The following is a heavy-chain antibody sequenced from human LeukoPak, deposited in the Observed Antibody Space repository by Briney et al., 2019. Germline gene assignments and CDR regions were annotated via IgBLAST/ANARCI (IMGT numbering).Heavy chain of an antibody. V-gene: IGHV4-39*07. CDR1: GGSFSSTTYY. CDR3: ARDSSYLN. Sequence: KPSETLSLTCTVSGGSFSSTTYYWSWIRQPPGKGLEWIGEINHSGSTNYNPSLKSRVTISVDTSKNQFSLKLSSVTAADTAVYYCARDSSYLNWGQGTLVTVSS. J-gene: IGHJ4*02. CDR2: INHSGST. D-gene: IGHD6-6*01.